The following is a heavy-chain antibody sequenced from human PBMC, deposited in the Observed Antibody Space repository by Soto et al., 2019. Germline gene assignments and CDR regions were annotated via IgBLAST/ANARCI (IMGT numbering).Heavy chain of an antibody. D-gene: IGHD4-17*01. CDR2: INPDSGGT. J-gene: IGHJ4*02. CDR3: ARKVRDYNFDY. V-gene: IGHV1-2*02. CDR1: GYTFTGYY. Sequence: ASVKVSCKASGYTFTGYYMHWVRRAPGQGLEWMGWINPDSGGTKYAQKFQGRVTMTRDTSISTAYMELSRLRSDDTAFYYCARKVRDYNFDYWGQGALVTVSS.